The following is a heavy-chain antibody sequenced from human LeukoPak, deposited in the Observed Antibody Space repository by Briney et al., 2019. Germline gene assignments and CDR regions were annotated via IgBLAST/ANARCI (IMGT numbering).Heavy chain of an antibody. CDR2: IDPSDSYT. D-gene: IGHD2-8*01. V-gene: IGHV5-10-1*01. J-gene: IGHJ5*02. CDR1: GSRFTSYW. CDR3: ATVYCSHGVCSPNWFDP. Sequence: GESLKISCKGSGSRFTSYWINWVRPMPGKGLEWMGTIDPSDSYTNYCPSFQGHVTISADKSIGTAYLHWSSLKASDTAMYYCATVYCSHGVCSPNWFDPWGQGTLVTVSS.